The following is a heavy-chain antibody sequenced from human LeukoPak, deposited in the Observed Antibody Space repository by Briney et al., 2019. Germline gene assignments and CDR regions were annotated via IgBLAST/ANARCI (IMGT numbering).Heavy chain of an antibody. CDR3: ARVYGSGSTMVYYFDY. CDR1: GFIFSNYA. D-gene: IGHD3-10*01. J-gene: IGHJ4*02. V-gene: IGHV3-30*04. Sequence: GGSLRLSCAASGFIFSNYAMHWVRQAPGQGLESVAVIAYDGSNKCFADSVKGRFTISRDNSKNTLYLQMNSLRGEDTAVYYCARVYGSGSTMVYYFDYWGQGTLVTVSS. CDR2: IAYDGSNK.